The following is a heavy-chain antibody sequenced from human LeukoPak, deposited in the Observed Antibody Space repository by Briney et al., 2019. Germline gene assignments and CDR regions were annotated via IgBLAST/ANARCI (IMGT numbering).Heavy chain of an antibody. J-gene: IGHJ4*02. Sequence: SETLSLTCIVSGGSISSYYWSWIRQPPGKGLEWIGEIYHSGSTNYNPSLKSRVTISVDKSKNQFSLKLSSVTAADTAVYYCARDSIAAAAGDRDYWGQGTLVTVSS. CDR2: IYHSGST. V-gene: IGHV4-59*12. D-gene: IGHD6-13*01. CDR1: GGSISSYY. CDR3: ARDSIAAAAGDRDY.